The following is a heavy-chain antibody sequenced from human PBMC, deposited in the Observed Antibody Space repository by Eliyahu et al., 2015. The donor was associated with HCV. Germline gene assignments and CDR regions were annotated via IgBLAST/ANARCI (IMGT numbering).Heavy chain of an antibody. V-gene: IGHV3-30*18. CDR1: XXXFRSYG. CDR3: AKDRRHAYCGGDCYSLDY. Sequence: QVQLVESGGGVVQPGRSLRLPCAASXXXFRSYGMHWVRXAPGKGLEWVALISYDGSNKYYADSVKGRFTISRDNSKNTLYLQMNSLRTEDTAVYYCAKDRRHAYCGGDCYSLDYWGQGTLVTVSS. CDR2: ISYDGSNK. J-gene: IGHJ4*02. D-gene: IGHD2-21*02.